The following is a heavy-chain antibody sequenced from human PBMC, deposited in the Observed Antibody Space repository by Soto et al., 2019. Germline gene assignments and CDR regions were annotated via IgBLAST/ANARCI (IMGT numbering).Heavy chain of an antibody. CDR1: GGSISSYY. D-gene: IGHD3-22*01. CDR2: IYYSGST. Sequence: SETLSLTCTVSGGSISSYYWSWIRQPPGKGLEWIGYIYYSGSTNYNPSLKSRVTISVDTSKNQFSLKLSSVTAADTAVYYCARIVIPYYDSSGYYFDYWGQGTLVTVSS. V-gene: IGHV4-59*08. J-gene: IGHJ4*02. CDR3: ARIVIPYYDSSGYYFDY.